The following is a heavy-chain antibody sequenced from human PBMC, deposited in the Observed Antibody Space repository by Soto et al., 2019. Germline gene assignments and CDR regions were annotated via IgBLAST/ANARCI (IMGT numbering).Heavy chain of an antibody. CDR1: GYSFRSYW. V-gene: IGHV5-51*01. D-gene: IGHD6-6*01. J-gene: IGHJ6*02. CDR3: ASPGGSSSSQADGMDV. Sequence: PGESLKISCKGSGYSFRSYWIGWVRQMPGKGLEWMGIIYPGDSDTRYSPSFQGQVTISADKSISTAYLQWSSLKASDTAMYYCASPGGSSSSQADGMDVWGQGTTVTVSS. CDR2: IYPGDSDT.